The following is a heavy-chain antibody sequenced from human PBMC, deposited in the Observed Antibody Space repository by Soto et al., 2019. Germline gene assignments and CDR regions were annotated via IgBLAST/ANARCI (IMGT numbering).Heavy chain of an antibody. Sequence: AGTLRISYAATEFTFCGHWMCWVSHSSWKRLEWVANIKQDGSEKYYVDSVKGRFTISRDNAKNSLYLQMNSLRAEDTAVYYCARFYYDSSGYLPSPYYYYYGMDVWGQGT. CDR1: EFTFCGHW. V-gene: IGHV3-7*04. J-gene: IGHJ6*02. D-gene: IGHD3-22*01. CDR3: ARFYYDSSGYLPSPYYYYYGMDV. CDR2: IKQDGSEK.